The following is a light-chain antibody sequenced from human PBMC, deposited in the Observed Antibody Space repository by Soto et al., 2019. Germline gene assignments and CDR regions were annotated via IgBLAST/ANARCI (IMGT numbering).Light chain of an antibody. CDR2: GAS. V-gene: IGKV3-20*01. J-gene: IGKJ4*01. Sequence: EIVLTQSPGTLSLSPGERATLSCRASQSVSSNFLAWYQQRPGQAPRLLIYGASSRATGVPDRFRGSGSGTDFTLTISRLEPEDFAVYFCQQYGSSPLTFGGGTRWISN. CDR1: QSVSSNF. CDR3: QQYGSSPLT.